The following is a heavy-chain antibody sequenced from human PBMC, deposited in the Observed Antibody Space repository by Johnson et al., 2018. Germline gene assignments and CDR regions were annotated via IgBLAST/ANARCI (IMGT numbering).Heavy chain of an antibody. J-gene: IGHJ6*02. D-gene: IGHD2-21*02. Sequence: VQLVQSGGGLIQPGGSLRLSCAASGFTVSSNYMSWVRQAPGKGLEWVSVIYSGGSTYYADSVKGRFTISRDNSKNTLYLQMNSRRAEDTAVYYCARDWGGENCGGDCYPETHYGMDVWGQGTTVTVSS. CDR2: IYSGGST. V-gene: IGHV3-53*01. CDR3: ARDWGGENCGGDCYPETHYGMDV. CDR1: GFTVSSNY.